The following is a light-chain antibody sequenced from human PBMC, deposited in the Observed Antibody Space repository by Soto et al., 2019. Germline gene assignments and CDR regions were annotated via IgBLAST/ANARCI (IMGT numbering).Light chain of an antibody. CDR1: QIISSC. V-gene: IGKV1-5*01. J-gene: IGKJ4*01. CDR2: DSS. Sequence: DIQMTQSPSSLSASVVDRVTITFRASQIISSCLNWYQQKPGKAPKLLIYDSSSLESGAPSRFSGRRSGTEFTLTISSLQPDDFATYYCQQYNSYSPLTFGGGTKVDI. CDR3: QQYNSYSPLT.